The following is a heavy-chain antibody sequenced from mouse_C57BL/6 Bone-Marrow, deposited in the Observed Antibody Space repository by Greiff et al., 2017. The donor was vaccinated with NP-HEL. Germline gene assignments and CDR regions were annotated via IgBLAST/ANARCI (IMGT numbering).Heavy chain of an antibody. CDR3: TYGNYYYAMDY. D-gene: IGHD2-1*01. J-gene: IGHJ4*01. CDR2: IYPGNSDT. V-gene: IGHV1-5*01. CDR1: GYTFTSYW. Sequence: VQLQQSGTVLARPGASVKMSCKTSGYTFTSYWMHWVKQRPGPGLEWIGAIYPGNSDTSYNQKFKGKATLTAVTSASTAYMELSSLTNEDSAVYYCTYGNYYYAMDYWGQGTSVTVSS.